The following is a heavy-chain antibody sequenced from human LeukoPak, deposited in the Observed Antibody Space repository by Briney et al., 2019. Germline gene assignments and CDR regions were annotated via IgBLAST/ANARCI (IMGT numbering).Heavy chain of an antibody. J-gene: IGHJ6*02. V-gene: IGHV3-23*01. D-gene: IGHD6-19*01. CDR2: ISGSGGST. CDR3: ARDRRGAVAGKFLGGPESNYYYYYGMDV. CDR1: GFTFSSYA. Sequence: GGSLRLSCAASGFTFSSYAMSWVRQAPGKGLEWVSAISGSGGSTYYADSVKGRFTISRDNSKNTLYLQMNSLRAEDTAVYYCARDRRGAVAGKFLGGPESNYYYYYGMDVWGQGTTVTVSS.